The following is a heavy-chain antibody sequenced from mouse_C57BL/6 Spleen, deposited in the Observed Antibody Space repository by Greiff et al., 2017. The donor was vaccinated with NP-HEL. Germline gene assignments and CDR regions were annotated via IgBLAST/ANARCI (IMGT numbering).Heavy chain of an antibody. V-gene: IGHV1-64*01. J-gene: IGHJ2*01. CDR2: IHPNSGST. Sequence: VKLQESGAELVKPGASVKLSCKASGYTFTSYWMHWVKQRPGQGLEWIGMIHPNSGSTNYNEKFKSKATLTVDKSSSTAYMQLSSLTSEDSAVYYGARAGSRDYFDYWGQGTTLTVSS. D-gene: IGHD1-1*01. CDR3: ARAGSRDYFDY. CDR1: GYTFTSYW.